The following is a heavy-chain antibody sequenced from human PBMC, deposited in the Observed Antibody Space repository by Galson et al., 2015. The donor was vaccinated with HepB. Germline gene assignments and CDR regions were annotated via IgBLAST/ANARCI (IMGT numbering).Heavy chain of an antibody. Sequence: SLRLSCAASGFTFSSYSMNWVRQAPGKGLEWVSYISSSSSTIYYADSVKGRFTISRDNAKNSLYLQMNSLRAEDTAVYYCVTSPSYGSGWYGYFDYWGQGTLVTVSS. V-gene: IGHV3-48*01. J-gene: IGHJ4*02. D-gene: IGHD6-19*01. CDR3: VTSPSYGSGWYGYFDY. CDR2: ISSSSSTI. CDR1: GFTFSSYS.